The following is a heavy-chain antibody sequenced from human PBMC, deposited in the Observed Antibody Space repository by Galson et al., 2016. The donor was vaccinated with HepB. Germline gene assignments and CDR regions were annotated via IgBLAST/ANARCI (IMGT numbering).Heavy chain of an antibody. CDR1: GFTFYRYG. CDR3: LVIPHPPDP. J-gene: IGHJ5*02. D-gene: IGHD2/OR15-2a*01. CDR2: ISGSGERT. V-gene: IGHV3-23*01. Sequence: SLRLSCAASGFTFYRYGMSWVRQTPGKGLEWVSGISGSGERTYYADSVKGRFTVSRDNSKNTLYLQMNSLRADDTALYHCLVIPHPPDPRGQGTLVTVSS.